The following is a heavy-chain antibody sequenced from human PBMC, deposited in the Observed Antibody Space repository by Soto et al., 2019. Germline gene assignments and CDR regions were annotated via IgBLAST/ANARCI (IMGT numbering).Heavy chain of an antibody. CDR3: ARRVWFGEFVPLGYYYYYMDV. V-gene: IGHV4-59*08. CDR2: IYYSGST. J-gene: IGHJ6*03. Sequence: PSETLSLTCTVPGGSISSYYWSWIRQPPGKGLEWIGYIYYSGSTNYNPSLKSRVTISVDTSKNQFSLKLSSVTAADTAVYYCARRVWFGEFVPLGYYYYYMDVWGKGTTVTVSS. D-gene: IGHD3-10*01. CDR1: GGSISSYY.